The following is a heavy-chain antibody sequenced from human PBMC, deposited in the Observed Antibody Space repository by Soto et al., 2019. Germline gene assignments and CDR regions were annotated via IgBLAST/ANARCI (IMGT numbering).Heavy chain of an antibody. CDR1: GYTFTSYA. Sequence: QVQLVQSGAEVKKPGASVKVSCKASGYTFTSYAMHWVRQAPGQRLEWMGWINAGNGNTKYSQKFQGRVTITRDTSARTAYMELSSLRSEDTAVYYCARTPTGKDIVLMVYAIGAFDIWGQGTMVTVSS. J-gene: IGHJ3*02. CDR2: INAGNGNT. D-gene: IGHD2-8*01. V-gene: IGHV1-3*01. CDR3: ARTPTGKDIVLMVYAIGAFDI.